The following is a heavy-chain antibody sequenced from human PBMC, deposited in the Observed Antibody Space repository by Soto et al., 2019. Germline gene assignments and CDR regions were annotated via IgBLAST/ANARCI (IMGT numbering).Heavy chain of an antibody. V-gene: IGHV1-3*01. CDR1: GYTFTSYA. D-gene: IGHD3-22*01. Sequence: GGPVKVSCKASGYTFTSYAMHWVRQAPGQRLEWMGWINAGNGNTKYSQKFQGRVTITRDTSASTAYMELSSLRSEDTAVYYCARDSYYYDSSGYWAPYYYYGMDVWGQGTTVTVSS. J-gene: IGHJ6*02. CDR3: ARDSYYYDSSGYWAPYYYYGMDV. CDR2: INAGNGNT.